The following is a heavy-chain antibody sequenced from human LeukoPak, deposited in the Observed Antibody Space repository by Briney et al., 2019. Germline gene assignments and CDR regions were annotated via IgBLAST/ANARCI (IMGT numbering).Heavy chain of an antibody. J-gene: IGHJ3*02. CDR2: ISYDGSNK. CDR1: GITFSSYA. CDR3: AKALVVVDAFDI. Sequence: GGSLRLSCAASGITFSSYAMHWVRQAPGKGLEWVAVISYDGSNKYYADSVKGRFTISRDNSKNTLYLQMNSLRAEDTAVYYCAKALVVVDAFDIWGQGTMVTVSS. D-gene: IGHD3-22*01. V-gene: IGHV3-30-3*01.